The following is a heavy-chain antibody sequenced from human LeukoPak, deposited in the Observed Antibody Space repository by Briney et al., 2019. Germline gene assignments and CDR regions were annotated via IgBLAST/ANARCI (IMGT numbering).Heavy chain of an antibody. D-gene: IGHD6-6*01. CDR3: ARELRDISSSGLV. CDR1: GYSLSGLS. Sequence: ASVKVSCKVSGYSLSGLSMHWVRQAPGKGLEWMGGFDPEDGETVYAQEYQGRVTMTEDTSTDTAYMDLTSMGSEDTALYYCARELRDISSSGLVWGQGTLVTVSS. J-gene: IGHJ4*02. V-gene: IGHV1-24*01. CDR2: FDPEDGET.